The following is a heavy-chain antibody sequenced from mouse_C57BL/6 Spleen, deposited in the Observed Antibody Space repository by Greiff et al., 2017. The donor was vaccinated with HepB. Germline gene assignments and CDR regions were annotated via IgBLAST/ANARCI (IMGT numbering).Heavy chain of an antibody. J-gene: IGHJ2*01. CDR2: INPNNGGT. CDR3: ARSEYYGSSHFDY. Sequence: EVQRVESGPELVKPGASVKIPCKASGYTFTDYNMDWVKQSHGKSLEWIGDINPNNGGTIYNQKFKGKATLTVDKSSSTAYMELRSLTSEDTAVYYCARSEYYGSSHFDYWGQGTTLTVSS. D-gene: IGHD1-1*01. CDR1: GYTFTDYN. V-gene: IGHV1-18*01.